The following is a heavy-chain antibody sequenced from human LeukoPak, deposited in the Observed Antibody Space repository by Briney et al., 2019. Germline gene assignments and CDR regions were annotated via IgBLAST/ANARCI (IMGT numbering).Heavy chain of an antibody. CDR3: ATPFVYGDYAYFQH. CDR2: FDPEDGET. V-gene: IGHV1-24*01. Sequence: ASVKVSCKVSVYTLTELSMHWVRQAPGKGLEWMGGFDPEDGETIYAQKFQGRVTMTEDTSTDTAYMELSSLRSEDTAVYYCATPFVYGDYAYFQHWGQGTLVTVSS. CDR1: VYTLTELS. J-gene: IGHJ1*01. D-gene: IGHD4-17*01.